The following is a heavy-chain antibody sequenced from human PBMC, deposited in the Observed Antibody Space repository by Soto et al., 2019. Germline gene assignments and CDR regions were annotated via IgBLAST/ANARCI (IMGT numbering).Heavy chain of an antibody. Sequence: GASVKVSCKASGYTFTSYYMHWVRQAPGQGLEWTGIINPSGGSTSYAQKFQGRVTMTRDTSTSTVYMELSSLRSEDTAVYYCASSGYYRHPLDYWGQGTLVTVSS. CDR1: GYTFTSYY. D-gene: IGHD3-22*01. CDR2: INPSGGST. J-gene: IGHJ4*02. CDR3: ASSGYYRHPLDY. V-gene: IGHV1-46*01.